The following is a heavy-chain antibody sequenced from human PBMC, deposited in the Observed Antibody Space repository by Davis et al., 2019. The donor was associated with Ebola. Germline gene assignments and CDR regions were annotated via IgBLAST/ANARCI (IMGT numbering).Heavy chain of an antibody. V-gene: IGHV4-59*12. CDR3: ARGHSNYSFYYFDY. Sequence: SETLSLTCTVSGGSISSYYWSWIRQPPEKGLEWVGYIYYSGSTNCNPSLKSRVTISVDTSKNQFSLKLSSVTAADTAVYYCARGHSNYSFYYFDYWGQGTLVTVSS. J-gene: IGHJ4*02. D-gene: IGHD4-11*01. CDR1: GGSISSYY. CDR2: IYYSGST.